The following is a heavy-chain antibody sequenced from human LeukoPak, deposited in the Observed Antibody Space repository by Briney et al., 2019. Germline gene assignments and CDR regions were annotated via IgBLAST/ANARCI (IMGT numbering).Heavy chain of an antibody. V-gene: IGHV3-48*02. CDR1: GFTFHFYS. J-gene: IGHJ4*02. CDR3: ARGEDY. CDR2: ISSRSSTI. Sequence: PLGSPLLSCAASGFTFHFYSMTWVRQAPGKGLEWVSYISSRSSTIYYTDSVKGRFTVSRDNAKNSLNLQMNSLRDEDTAVYYCARGEDYWGQETLVTVSS.